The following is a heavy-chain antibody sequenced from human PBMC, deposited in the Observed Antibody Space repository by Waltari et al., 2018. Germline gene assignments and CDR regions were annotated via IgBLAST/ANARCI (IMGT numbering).Heavy chain of an antibody. CDR2: IYHSGST. D-gene: IGHD3-3*01. Sequence: QVQLQESGPGLVKPSETLSLTCAVSGYSISSGYYWGWIRQPPGKGLEWIGSIYHSGSTTSHPALKGRVTISVDTSKNQFSLKLSSVTAADTAVYYCARVGIYYDFWSGYPVFDYWGQGTLVTVSS. CDR3: ARVGIYYDFWSGYPVFDY. V-gene: IGHV4-38-2*01. CDR1: GYSISSGYY. J-gene: IGHJ4*02.